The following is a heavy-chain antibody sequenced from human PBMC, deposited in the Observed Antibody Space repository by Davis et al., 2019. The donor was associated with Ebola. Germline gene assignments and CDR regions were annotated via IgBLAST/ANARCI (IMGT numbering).Heavy chain of an antibody. CDR3: ARGGRDWNPYYYGMDV. J-gene: IGHJ6*02. D-gene: IGHD1-1*01. Sequence: ASVKVSCKASGYTFTSYGISWVRQAPGQGLEWMGWISAYNGNTNYAQKLQGRVTMTTDTSTSTAYMELRSLRSDDTAVYYCARGGRDWNPYYYGMDVWGQGTTVTVSS. CDR2: ISAYNGNT. V-gene: IGHV1-18*04. CDR1: GYTFTSYG.